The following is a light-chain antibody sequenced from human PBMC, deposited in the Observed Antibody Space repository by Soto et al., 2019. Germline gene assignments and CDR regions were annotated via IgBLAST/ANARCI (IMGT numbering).Light chain of an antibody. CDR3: QQSYSTPPMYT. CDR1: QSISSY. V-gene: IGKV1-39*01. J-gene: IGKJ2*01. CDR2: AAS. Sequence: DIQMTQSPSSLSASVGDRVTITCRASQSISSYLNWYQQKPGKAPKLLIYAASSLQSGVPSRFSGSGSGTDLTLTISSLQPDDFATYYCQQSYSTPPMYTFGQGTKLEIK.